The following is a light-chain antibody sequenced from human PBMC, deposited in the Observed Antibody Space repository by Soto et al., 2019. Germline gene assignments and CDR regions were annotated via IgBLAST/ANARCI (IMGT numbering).Light chain of an antibody. J-gene: IGLJ1*01. CDR1: SSDFGIYNR. CDR3: CSYSTSNTHNYV. Sequence: QSALTQPPSVSGSPGQSVAISCTGTSSDFGIYNRVSWFRQPPGTAPKLMIYEVSNRPSGVPDRFSGSKSGNTASLTISGLQDEDEADYYCCSYSTSNTHNYVFGTGTQLTVL. CDR2: EVS. V-gene: IGLV2-18*02.